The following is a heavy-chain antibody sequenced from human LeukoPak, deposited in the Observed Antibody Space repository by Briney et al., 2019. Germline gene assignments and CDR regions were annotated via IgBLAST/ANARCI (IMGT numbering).Heavy chain of an antibody. CDR2: IIPILGIA. Sequence: ASVTVSCKASGYTFTGYYMHWVRQAPGQGLEWMGRIIPILGIANYAQKFQGRVTITADKSTSTAYMELSSLRSEDTAVYYCARDRIAVAGTESIYYYYGMDVWGQGTTVTVSS. D-gene: IGHD6-19*01. J-gene: IGHJ6*02. V-gene: IGHV1-69*04. CDR3: ARDRIAVAGTESIYYYYGMDV. CDR1: GYTFTGYY.